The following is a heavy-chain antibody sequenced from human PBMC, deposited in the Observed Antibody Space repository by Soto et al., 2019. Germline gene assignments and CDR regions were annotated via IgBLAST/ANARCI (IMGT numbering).Heavy chain of an antibody. CDR1: GFTVSSND. V-gene: IGHV3-23*01. D-gene: IGHD4-4*01. J-gene: IGHJ5*02. CDR3: AKDRTSTVDRPMFYP. CDR2: ICGRGSGI. Sequence: GGSLRLSCAASGFTVSSNDMSWVRQAPGKGLEWVSAICGRGSGIYYADPMKGRFTISRDNSKNTLYLQMNSLRAEDTALYYCAKDRTSTVDRPMFYPWGQGTLVTVSS.